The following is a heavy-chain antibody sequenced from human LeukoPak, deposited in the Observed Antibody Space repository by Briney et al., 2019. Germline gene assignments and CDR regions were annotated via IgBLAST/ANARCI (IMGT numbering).Heavy chain of an antibody. V-gene: IGHV4-59*01. CDR1: GRPISSYY. D-gene: IGHD3-22*01. Sequence: SETLSLICTLSGRPISSYYWSWIRQPPGKGLEWIGYIYYSGSTNHNPSLKSRVTISVDTSKNQFSLKLSSVTAADTAVYYCAGHYYDSSGYFLHYYYYMDVWGKGTTVTVSS. CDR3: AGHYYDSSGYFLHYYYYMDV. CDR2: IYYSGST. J-gene: IGHJ6*03.